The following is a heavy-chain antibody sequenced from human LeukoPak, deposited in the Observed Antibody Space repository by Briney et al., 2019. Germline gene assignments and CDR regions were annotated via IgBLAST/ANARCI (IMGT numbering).Heavy chain of an antibody. CDR1: GFTFSNYG. D-gene: IGHD1-26*01. Sequence: GGSLRLSCAASGFTFSNYGMHWVRQAPGKGLEWVALIWYDGSNKFYVDSVKGRFTISRDNSRGTLYLQMSSLRAEDTAMYYCAKDYSGSYQYFQHWGQGTLVTVSA. J-gene: IGHJ1*01. CDR3: AKDYSGSYQYFQH. CDR2: IWYDGSNK. V-gene: IGHV3-33*06.